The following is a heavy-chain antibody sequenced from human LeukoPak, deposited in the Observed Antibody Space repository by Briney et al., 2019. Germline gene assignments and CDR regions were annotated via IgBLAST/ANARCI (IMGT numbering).Heavy chain of an antibody. J-gene: IGHJ6*03. V-gene: IGHV3-53*01. CDR2: IYSGGST. CDR1: GFTVSSNY. Sequence: TGGSLRLSCAASGFTVSSNYMSWVRQAPGKGLEWVSVIYSGGSTYYADSVKGRFTISRDNSKNTLYLQMNSLRAEDTAVYYCARGPPGGYYYYYMDVWGKGTTVTVSS. D-gene: IGHD3-16*01. CDR3: ARGPPGGYYYYYMDV.